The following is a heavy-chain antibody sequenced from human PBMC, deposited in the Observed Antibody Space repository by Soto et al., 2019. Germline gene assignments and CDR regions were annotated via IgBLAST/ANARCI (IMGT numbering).Heavy chain of an antibody. V-gene: IGHV3-23*01. J-gene: IGHJ1*01. Sequence: GPLRLSGAASGFTFSSYAMSWVRQAPGKGLEWVSAISGSGGSTYYADSVKVRFTISRDNSKNTLYLQMNILRAEDTAVYYCAKSSSSFQHWGQGTLVTVSS. CDR1: GFTFSSYA. CDR3: AKSSSSFQH. CDR2: ISGSGGST. D-gene: IGHD6-6*01.